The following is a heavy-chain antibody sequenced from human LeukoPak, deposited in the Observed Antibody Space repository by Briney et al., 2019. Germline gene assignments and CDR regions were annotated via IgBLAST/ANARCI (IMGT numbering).Heavy chain of an antibody. J-gene: IGHJ4*02. CDR3: ARVPAAVGIPLAY. D-gene: IGHD2-2*01. CDR1: GYSFTSYW. Sequence: GESLKISCKGSGYSFTSYWIGWVRQMPGKGLEWMGIIYPGDSDTRYSPSFQCHVTISADKSISTAYLQWSRLKASDTAMYYCARVPAAVGIPLAYWGQGTLVTVSS. V-gene: IGHV5-51*01. CDR2: IYPGDSDT.